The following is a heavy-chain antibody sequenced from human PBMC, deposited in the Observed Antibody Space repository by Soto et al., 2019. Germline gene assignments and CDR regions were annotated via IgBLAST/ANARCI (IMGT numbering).Heavy chain of an antibody. D-gene: IGHD2-15*01. V-gene: IGHV4-39*01. CDR3: ARVLPYIVVVVAATRGLNWFDP. CDR1: GGSISSINDY. Sequence: PSETLSLTCTVSGGSISSINDYWGWIRQPPGKGLEWIGSIYYSGSSYYNPSLKSRVTISVDTSKNQFSLKLNSVTAADTAVYYCARVLPYIVVVVAATRGLNWFDPWGQGTLVTVSS. J-gene: IGHJ5*02. CDR2: IYYSGSS.